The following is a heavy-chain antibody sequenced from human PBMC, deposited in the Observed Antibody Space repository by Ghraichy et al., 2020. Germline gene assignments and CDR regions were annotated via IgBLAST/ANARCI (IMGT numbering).Heavy chain of an antibody. D-gene: IGHD4-11*01. J-gene: IGHJ4*02. Sequence: SETLSLTCTVSGASISTGDYYWSWIRQPPGKGLEWIGYISYSGSTSYNPSLKSRPTISIDTSKNQFALHLTPVTAAVTAVYYCAPAQFYREFYFDYWGQGTRVTVSS. CDR2: ISYSGST. V-gene: IGHV4-30-4*01. CDR1: GASISTGDYY. CDR3: APAQFYREFYFDY.